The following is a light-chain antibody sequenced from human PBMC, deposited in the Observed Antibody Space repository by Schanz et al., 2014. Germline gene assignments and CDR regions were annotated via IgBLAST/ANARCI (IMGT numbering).Light chain of an antibody. CDR2: DVI. J-gene: IGLJ1*01. Sequence: QSALTQPASVSGSPGQSITISCTGTSSDVGGYDYVSWYQHHPGKAPKLMIYDVINRPSGVSNRFSGSKSGNTASLTVSWLQAADEADYYCSSFTSVSTVVFGPGTKLTVL. CDR1: SSDVGGYDY. CDR3: SSFTSVSTVV. V-gene: IGLV2-14*03.